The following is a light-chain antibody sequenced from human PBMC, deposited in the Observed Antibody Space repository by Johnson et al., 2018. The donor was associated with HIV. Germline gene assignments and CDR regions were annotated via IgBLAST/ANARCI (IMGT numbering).Light chain of an antibody. J-gene: IGLJ1*01. CDR2: ENN. CDR3: GTWDNGLITYV. Sequence: QSVLTQPPSVSAAPGQKVTISCSGSNSNIGNNYVSWYQQVPGTAPKLLIYENNKRPSGIPDRFSGSKSGTSATLGITGLQTGDEADYYCGTWDNGLITYVFGTGTKVTVL. CDR1: NSNIGNNY. V-gene: IGLV1-51*02.